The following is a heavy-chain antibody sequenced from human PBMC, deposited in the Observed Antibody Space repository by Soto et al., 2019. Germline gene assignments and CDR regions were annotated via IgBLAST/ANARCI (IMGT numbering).Heavy chain of an antibody. D-gene: IGHD5-12*01. CDR2: ISSGGRGT. V-gene: IGHV3-23*01. CDR1: GFTFSSYA. CDR3: AGDSGYLSMDI. J-gene: IGHJ6*02. Sequence: GGSLRLSCATSGFTFSSYAMSWVRQAPGKGLEWVSSISSGGRGTNYADSVKGRFTISRDNSKNTLFLQMNSLRDEDTAVYYCAGDSGYLSMDIWGQGTTVTVSS.